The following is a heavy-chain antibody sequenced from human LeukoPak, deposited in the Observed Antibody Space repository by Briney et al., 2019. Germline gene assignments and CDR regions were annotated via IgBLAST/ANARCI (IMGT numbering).Heavy chain of an antibody. Sequence: GESLKISCKGSGYSFTSYSISWVRQMPGKGLEWMGRIDPSDSYTNYSPSFQGHVTISADKSISTAYLQWSSLKASDTAMYYCARHLEYSSSFSYYYYYYGMDVWGQGTTVTVSS. CDR3: ARHLEYSSSFSYYYYYYGMDV. D-gene: IGHD6-6*01. CDR2: IDPSDSYT. V-gene: IGHV5-10-1*01. CDR1: GYSFTSYS. J-gene: IGHJ6*02.